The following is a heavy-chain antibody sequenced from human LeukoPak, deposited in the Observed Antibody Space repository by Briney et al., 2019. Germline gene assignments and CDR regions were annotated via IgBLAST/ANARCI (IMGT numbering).Heavy chain of an antibody. CDR2: IYYSGST. CDR1: GFTFSNAW. CDR3: ARAEAPPYYDFWSGYYTGYYYYYYMDV. D-gene: IGHD3-3*01. Sequence: GSLRLSCAASGFTFSNAWMSWIRQPPGKGLEWIGYIYYSGSTNYNPSLKSRVTISVDTSKNQFSLKLSSVTAADTAVYYCARAEAPPYYDFWSGYYTGYYYYYYMDVWGKGTTVTVSS. V-gene: IGHV4-59*01. J-gene: IGHJ6*03.